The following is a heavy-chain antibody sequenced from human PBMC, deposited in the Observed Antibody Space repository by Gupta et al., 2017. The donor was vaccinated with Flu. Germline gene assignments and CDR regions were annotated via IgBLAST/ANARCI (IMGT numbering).Heavy chain of an antibody. J-gene: IGHJ3*02. CDR3: ARETEEAFDI. CDR2: ISSSSTYI. D-gene: IGHD2-21*02. V-gene: IGHV3-21*01. Sequence: MNGVRQAPGKGLEWVSSISSSSTYIYYVDSVKGRFTISRDNAKNALFLQMNSLRAEDTAVYYCARETEEAFDIWGQGTVVTVS.